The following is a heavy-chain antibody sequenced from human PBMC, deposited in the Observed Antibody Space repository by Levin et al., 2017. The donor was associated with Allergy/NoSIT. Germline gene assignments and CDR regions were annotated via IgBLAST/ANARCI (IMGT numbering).Heavy chain of an antibody. J-gene: IGHJ6*02. CDR2: ISFDGGNE. D-gene: IGHD2-8*02. Sequence: LSLTCAASGFTFSSYGMHWVRQAPGKGLEWVAVISFDGGNEYYAESVRGRFTISRDNSKNTLYLQMNSLRAEDTAVYYCAKDLADYSKYTGGWLSSRGPELIYYHYAGMDVWGQGTTVTVSS. CDR1: GFTFSSYG. V-gene: IGHV3-30*18. CDR3: AKDLADYSKYTGGWLSSRGPELIYYHYAGMDV.